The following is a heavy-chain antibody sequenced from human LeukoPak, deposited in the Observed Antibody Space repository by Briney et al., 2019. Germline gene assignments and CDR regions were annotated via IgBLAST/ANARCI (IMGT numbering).Heavy chain of an antibody. CDR2: ISSSSSAI. D-gene: IGHD6-13*01. Sequence: PGGSLRLSCAASGFTFSSYSMIWVRQAPGKGLEWVSYISSSSSAIYYADSVKGRFIISRDNAKNTLYLQMNSLRAEDTAVYYCAKSWSIAAALDYWGQGTLVTVSS. J-gene: IGHJ4*02. CDR3: AKSWSIAAALDY. V-gene: IGHV3-48*04. CDR1: GFTFSSYS.